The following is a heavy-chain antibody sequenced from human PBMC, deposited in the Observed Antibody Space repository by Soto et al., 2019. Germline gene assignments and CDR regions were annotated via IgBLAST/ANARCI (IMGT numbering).Heavy chain of an antibody. Sequence: QVQLVQSGPEVKRPGASLKVSCKTSGYTFTSFFIHWVRQAPGQGLEWMGNIDPSGDRAVYAQKFQGRVTMTWDTSTSTVYMEMSSLRSEDAAVYYCAREYPSTYYVDPGGQGTLVTVSS. D-gene: IGHD3-10*01. V-gene: IGHV1-46*01. J-gene: IGHJ5*02. CDR1: GYTFTSFF. CDR3: AREYPSTYYVDP. CDR2: IDPSGDRA.